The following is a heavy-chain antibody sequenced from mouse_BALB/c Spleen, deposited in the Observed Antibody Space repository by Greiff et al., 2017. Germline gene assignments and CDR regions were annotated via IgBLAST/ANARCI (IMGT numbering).Heavy chain of an antibody. D-gene: IGHD1-1*02. CDR3: TRMNYGHLRYAMDY. CDR1: GYTFTSYY. CDR2: INPSNGGT. V-gene: IGHV1S81*02. Sequence: VQVVESGAELVKPGASVKLSCKASGYTFTSYYMYWVKQRPGQGLEWIGEINPSNGGTNFNEKFKSKATLTVDKSSSTAYMQLSSLTSEDSAVYYCTRMNYGHLRYAMDYWGQGTSVTVSS. J-gene: IGHJ4*01.